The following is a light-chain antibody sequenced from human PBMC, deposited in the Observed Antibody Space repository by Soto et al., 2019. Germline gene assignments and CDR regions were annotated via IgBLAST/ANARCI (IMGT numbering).Light chain of an antibody. CDR3: QTWGTGWV. Sequence: QPVLTQSPSASASLGASVKLTCTLSSGHSSYAIAWHQQQPEKGPRYLMKLNSDGSHSKGDGIPDRFSGSSSGAERYLTISSLQSEDEADYYCQTWGTGWVFGGGTKQTVL. J-gene: IGLJ3*02. V-gene: IGLV4-69*01. CDR1: SGHSSYA. CDR2: LNSDGSH.